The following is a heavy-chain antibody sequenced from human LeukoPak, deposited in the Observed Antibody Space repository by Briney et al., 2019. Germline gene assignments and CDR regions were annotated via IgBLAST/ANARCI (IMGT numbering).Heavy chain of an antibody. D-gene: IGHD2/OR15-2a*01. CDR3: VSFYETY. CDR2: INSDGSWT. J-gene: IGHJ4*02. Sequence: GSPRLSCAASGNYWMHWVRQAPGKGLVWVSHINSDGSWTSYADSVKGRFTISKDNAKNTVYLQMNSLRAEDTAVYYCVSFYETYWGRGTLVTVS. V-gene: IGHV3-74*01. CDR1: GNYW.